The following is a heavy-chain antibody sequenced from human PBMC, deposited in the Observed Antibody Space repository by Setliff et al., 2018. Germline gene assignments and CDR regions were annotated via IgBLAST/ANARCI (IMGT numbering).Heavy chain of an antibody. V-gene: IGHV1-2*04. Sequence: AASVKVSCKASGYTFTGYYMHWVRQAPGQGLEWMGWTNPNSGGTNYAQKFQGWVTMTRDTSISTAYMELSRLRSDDTAVYYCARGRDFWSGYLVYWGQGTLVTVSS. CDR1: GYTFTGYY. J-gene: IGHJ4*02. D-gene: IGHD3-3*01. CDR2: TNPNSGGT. CDR3: ARGRDFWSGYLVY.